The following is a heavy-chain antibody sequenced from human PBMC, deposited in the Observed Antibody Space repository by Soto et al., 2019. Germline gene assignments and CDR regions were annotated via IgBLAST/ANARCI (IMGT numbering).Heavy chain of an antibody. CDR2: IYYNGTT. D-gene: IGHD2-15*01. Sequence: TLRHPYTVSAGFPRRAANFLCRLRQPPGKGRKWIGHIYYNGTTYYNPTLKSRVSISVDTSKNQFSLKLSSVTAADTAVYYCALELRLSPRSAQRHDWARGTLL. CDR3: ALELRLSPRSAQRHD. CDR1: AGFPRRAANF. V-gene: IGHV4-31*03. J-gene: IGHJ1*01.